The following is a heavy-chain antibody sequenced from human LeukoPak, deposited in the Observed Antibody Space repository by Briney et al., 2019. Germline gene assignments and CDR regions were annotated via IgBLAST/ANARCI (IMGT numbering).Heavy chain of an antibody. CDR2: IKQDGSEK. D-gene: IGHD3-22*01. CDR3: ARIGHYDSSGYYDPFDY. CDR1: GFTFSSYW. J-gene: IGHJ4*02. Sequence: GGSLRLSCAASGFTFSSYWMSWVRQAPGKGLEWVANIKQDGSEKYYVDSVKGRFTISRDNAKNSLYLQMNGLRAEDTAVYYCARIGHYDSSGYYDPFDYWGQGTLVTVSS. V-gene: IGHV3-7*01.